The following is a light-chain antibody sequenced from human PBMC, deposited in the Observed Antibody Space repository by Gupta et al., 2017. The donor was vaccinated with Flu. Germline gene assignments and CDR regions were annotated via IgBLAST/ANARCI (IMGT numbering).Light chain of an antibody. V-gene: IGKV1-39*01. CDR2: FAS. J-gene: IGKJ5*01. CDR3: QHGYTVTIT. CDR1: QSVMSY. Sequence: DIQMNQFPSSLPASVGDRITITCRASQSVMSYLNWFHQKPGKAPKLLINFASVLQSGVPSRFSGSGSGTDFTLTISRLQPEYFGTYYCQHGYTVTITFGQGTRLEIK.